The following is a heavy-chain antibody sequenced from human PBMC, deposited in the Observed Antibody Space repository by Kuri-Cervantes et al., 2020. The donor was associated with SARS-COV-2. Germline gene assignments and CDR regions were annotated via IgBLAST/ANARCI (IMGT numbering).Heavy chain of an antibody. J-gene: IGHJ3*02. CDR3: AALTIFGVGNAFDI. V-gene: IGHV4-39*01. D-gene: IGHD3-3*01. Sequence: SETLSLTCTVSGGSISSGSYYWSWIRQPPGKGLEWIGSIYYSGSTYYNPSLKSRVTISVDTSKNQFSLKLSSVTAADTAVYYCAALTIFGVGNAFDIWGQGTMVTVSS. CDR1: GGSISSGSYY. CDR2: IYYSGST.